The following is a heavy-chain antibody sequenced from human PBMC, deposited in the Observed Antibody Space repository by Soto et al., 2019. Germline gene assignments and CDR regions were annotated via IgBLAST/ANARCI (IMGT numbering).Heavy chain of an antibody. CDR1: GFTFSSYG. CDR2: ISYDGSNK. Sequence: GGSLRLSCAASGFTFSSYGMHWVRQAPGKGLEWVAVISYDGSNKYYADSVKGRFTISRDNSKNTLFLQMNSLRAEDTAVYYCAKDFQRFLEWLFLSPTYFEYWGQGTLVTVSS. D-gene: IGHD3-3*01. V-gene: IGHV3-30*18. J-gene: IGHJ4*02. CDR3: AKDFQRFLEWLFLSPTYFEY.